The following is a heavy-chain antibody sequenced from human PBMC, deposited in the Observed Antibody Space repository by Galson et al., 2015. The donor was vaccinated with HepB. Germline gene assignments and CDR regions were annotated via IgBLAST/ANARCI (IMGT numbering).Heavy chain of an antibody. CDR3: ASIGVGSHTFDY. CDR1: GGSISSYY. J-gene: IGHJ4*02. CDR2: IYYSGST. D-gene: IGHD3-10*01. V-gene: IGHV4-59*08. Sequence: SETLSLTCTVSGGSISSYYWSWIRQPPGKGLEWIGYIYYSGSTNYNPSLKSRVTISVDTSKNQFSLKLSSVTAADTAVYYCASIGVGSHTFDYWGQGTLVTVSS.